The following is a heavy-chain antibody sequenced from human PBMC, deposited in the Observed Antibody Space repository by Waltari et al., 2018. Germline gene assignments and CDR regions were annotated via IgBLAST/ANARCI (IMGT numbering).Heavy chain of an antibody. J-gene: IGHJ4*02. CDR2: IYYSGNT. V-gene: IGHV4-39*07. Sequence: QLQLQESGPGLVKPSETLSLTCTVSGGSISRCIYYWGWIRQPPGKGLECLATIYYSGNTFYNPSIKSRATLSIDTSKNQFSLKLSSVTAADTAVYYCAREPSSEMGFDYWGQGTLVSVSS. CDR3: AREPSSEMGFDY. CDR1: GGSISRCIYY. D-gene: IGHD6-6*01.